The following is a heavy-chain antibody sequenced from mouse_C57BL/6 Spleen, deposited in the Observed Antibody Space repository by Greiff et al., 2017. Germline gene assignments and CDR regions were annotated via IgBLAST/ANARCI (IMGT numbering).Heavy chain of an antibody. CDR3: AISSWDWDFDY. D-gene: IGHD4-1*01. J-gene: IGHJ2*01. CDR1: GYTFTSYW. Sequence: QVQLKQPGAELVKPGASVKVSCKASGYTFTSYWKHWVKQRPGQGLEWIGRLHPSDSDTNYNQKFKGKATLTVDTSSSTSYMQLSSLTSEDSAVYYCAISSWDWDFDYWGQGTTLTVSS. CDR2: LHPSDSDT. V-gene: IGHV1-74*01.